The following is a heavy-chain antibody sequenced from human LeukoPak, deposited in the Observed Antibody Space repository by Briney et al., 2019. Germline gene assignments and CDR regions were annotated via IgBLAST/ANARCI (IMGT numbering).Heavy chain of an antibody. D-gene: IGHD5-24*01. J-gene: IGHJ6*03. CDR3: ARGPRRDGYIVYYYYYMDV. V-gene: IGHV4-39*07. CDR1: GGSISSSSYY. CDR2: INHSGST. Sequence: SETLSLTCIVSGGSISSSSYYWGWIRQPPGKGLEWIGEINHSGSTNYNPSLKSRVTISVDTSKNQFSLKLSSVTAADTAVYYCARGPRRDGYIVYYYYYMDVWGKGTTVTVSS.